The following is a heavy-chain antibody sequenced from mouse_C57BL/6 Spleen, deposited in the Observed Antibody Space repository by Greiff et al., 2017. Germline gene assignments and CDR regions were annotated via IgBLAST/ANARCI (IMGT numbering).Heavy chain of an antibody. Sequence: QVQLQQSGPGLVQPSQSLSITCTVSGFSLTSYGVHWVRQSPGKGLEWLGVIWSGGSTDYKAAFISRLSISKDNSKSQVFFKMNSLQADDTAIYYCARRPYYDYDDYAMDYWGQGTSVTVSS. CDR3: ARRPYYDYDDYAMDY. D-gene: IGHD2-4*01. J-gene: IGHJ4*01. V-gene: IGHV2-2*01. CDR2: IWSGGST. CDR1: GFSLTSYG.